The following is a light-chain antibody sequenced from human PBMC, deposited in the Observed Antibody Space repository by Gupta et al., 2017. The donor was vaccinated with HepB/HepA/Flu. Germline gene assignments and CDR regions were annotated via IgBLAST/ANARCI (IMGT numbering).Light chain of an antibody. CDR1: SSNIGSNY. V-gene: IGLV1-47*01. CDR3: ATWDDSLSGYV. CDR2: RNN. Sequence: QSVLTQPPSASGTPGHRVTVSCSGSSSNIGSNYVHWYQQFPGTAPKLLIYRNNQRPSGVPDRFSGSKSGTSASLAISGLRSDDEADYYCATWDDSLSGYVFGNGTNVTVL. J-gene: IGLJ1*01.